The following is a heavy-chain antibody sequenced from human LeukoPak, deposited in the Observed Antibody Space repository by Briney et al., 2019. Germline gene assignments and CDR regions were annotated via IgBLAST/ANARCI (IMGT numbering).Heavy chain of an antibody. CDR3: ARGDRVAYCGGDCYAFDI. J-gene: IGHJ3*02. CDR2: ISSSGSTI. Sequence: GGSLRLSCAASGFTFSSYEMNWVRQAPGKGLEWVSYISSSGSTIYYADSVKGRFTISRDNSKNTLYLQMNSLRAEDTAVYYCARGDRVAYCGGDCYAFDIWGQGTMVTVSS. V-gene: IGHV3-48*03. D-gene: IGHD2-21*02. CDR1: GFTFSSYE.